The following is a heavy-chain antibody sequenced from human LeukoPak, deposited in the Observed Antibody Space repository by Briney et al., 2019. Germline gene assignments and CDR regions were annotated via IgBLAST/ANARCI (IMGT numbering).Heavy chain of an antibody. Sequence: PGGSLRLSCAASGFTFSSYAMSWVRQAPGKGLQWVSGISRSGGSTYYADSVKGRFTISRDNSKNTLYLQMSSLRAEDTAVYHCAKAYNDFWSGIDYWGQGTRVTVSS. D-gene: IGHD3-3*01. CDR3: AKAYNDFWSGIDY. CDR2: ISRSGGST. J-gene: IGHJ4*02. CDR1: GFTFSSYA. V-gene: IGHV3-23*01.